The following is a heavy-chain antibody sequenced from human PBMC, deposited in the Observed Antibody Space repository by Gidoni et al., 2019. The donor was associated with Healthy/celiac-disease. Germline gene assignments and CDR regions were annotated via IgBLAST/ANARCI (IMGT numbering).Heavy chain of an antibody. CDR2: IYYSGST. V-gene: IGHV4-59*01. CDR3: ARDPDYYYGMDV. CDR1: GGSISSYY. J-gene: IGHJ6*02. Sequence: QVQLQESGPGLVKPSETLSLPCTVSGGSISSYYWSWIRQPPGKGLEWIGYIYYSGSTNYNPSLKSRVTISVDTSKNQFSLKLSSVTAADTAVYYCARDPDYYYGMDVWGQGTTVTVSS.